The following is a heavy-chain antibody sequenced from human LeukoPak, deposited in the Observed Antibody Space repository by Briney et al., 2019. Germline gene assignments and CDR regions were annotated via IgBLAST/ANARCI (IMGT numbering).Heavy chain of an antibody. CDR2: IGYDGSNK. D-gene: IGHD2-15*01. CDR3: AKKARYCSGGYCYADVDY. J-gene: IGHJ4*02. Sequence: GGSLRLSCGASGFPFSSSGMHWVRQAPGKGLEWVAFIGYDGSNKYYAESVKDRFTISRDNSKNTLFLQMNSLRTEDTAVYHCAKKARYCSGGYCYADVDYSGQGTPVTVSS. CDR1: GFPFSSSG. V-gene: IGHV3-30*02.